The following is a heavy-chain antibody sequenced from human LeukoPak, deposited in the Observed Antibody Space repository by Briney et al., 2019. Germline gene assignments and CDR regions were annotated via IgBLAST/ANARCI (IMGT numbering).Heavy chain of an antibody. J-gene: IGHJ4*02. CDR2: IKQDGSEK. CDR1: GFTFSSYW. V-gene: IGHV3-7*01. Sequence: SGGSLRLSCAASGFTFSSYWMSWVRQAPGKGLEWVANIKQDGSEKYYVDSVKGRFTISRDNAKNSLYLQMNSLRAEDTAVYYCARGEGSYYEGYFDYWGQGTLVTGSS. D-gene: IGHD1-26*01. CDR3: ARGEGSYYEGYFDY.